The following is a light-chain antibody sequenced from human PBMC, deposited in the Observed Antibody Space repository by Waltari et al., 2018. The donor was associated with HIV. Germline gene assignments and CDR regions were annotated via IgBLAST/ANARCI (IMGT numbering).Light chain of an antibody. Sequence: SYELTQSPSVSVSPGQPARLVCFVASVSQEDVNLYQWKTGQATVMVIYETTKRSSRMSGRFSASRSRNTATLTITGVRTEDEADYFCQSADTSPSKAIFGGGTK. V-gene: IGLV3-25*03. CDR3: QSADTSPSKAI. J-gene: IGLJ2*01. CDR1: SVSQED. CDR2: ETT.